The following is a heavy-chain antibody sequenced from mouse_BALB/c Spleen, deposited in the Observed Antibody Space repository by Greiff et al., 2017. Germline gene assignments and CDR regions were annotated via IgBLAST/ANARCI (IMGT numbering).Heavy chain of an antibody. J-gene: IGHJ4*01. CDR3: TYRYDGIYAMDY. D-gene: IGHD2-14*01. CDR2: IWAGGST. Sequence: QVQLKESGPGLVAPSQSLSITCTVSGFSLTSYGVHWVRQPPGKGLEWLGVIWAGGSTNYNSALMSRLSISKDNSKSQVFLKMNSLQTDDTAMYYCTYRYDGIYAMDYWGQGTSVTVSS. V-gene: IGHV2-9*02. CDR1: GFSLTSYG.